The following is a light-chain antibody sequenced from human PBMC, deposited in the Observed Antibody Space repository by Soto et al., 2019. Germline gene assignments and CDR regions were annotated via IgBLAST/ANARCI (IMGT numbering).Light chain of an antibody. CDR3: QQYGSSPYT. V-gene: IGKV3D-20*01. CDR2: DAS. CDR1: QSVSSTY. J-gene: IGKJ2*01. Sequence: EIVLTQSPATLSLSPGERATLSCGASQSVSSTYLAWYQQKPGLAPRLLIYDASSRATGIPDRFSCSGSGTDFTLTISRREPEDFAVYYCQQYGSSPYTFGQVTKLEIK.